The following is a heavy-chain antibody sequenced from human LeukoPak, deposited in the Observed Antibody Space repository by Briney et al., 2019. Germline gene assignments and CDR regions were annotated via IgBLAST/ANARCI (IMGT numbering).Heavy chain of an antibody. CDR3: AKSAPAIQVWLLGY. Sequence: SGRSLRLSCAASGFTFSSYGMHWVRQAPGKGLEWVAVISYDGSNKYYADSVKGRFTISRDNSKNTLYLQMNSLRAEDTAVYYCAKSAPAIQVWLLGYWGQGTLVTVSS. CDR1: GFTFSSYG. CDR2: ISYDGSNK. V-gene: IGHV3-30*18. D-gene: IGHD5-18*01. J-gene: IGHJ4*02.